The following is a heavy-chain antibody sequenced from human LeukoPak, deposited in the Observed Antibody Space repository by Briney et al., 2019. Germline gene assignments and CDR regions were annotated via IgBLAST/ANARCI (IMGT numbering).Heavy chain of an antibody. Sequence: GSLRLSCAASQFTLGDYYMTWIRQAPGKGLEWVSYITNSGRTTYYADPVKGRFTISRDNAKNSLYLQMNSLRADDTAVYYCARDLRNKGMDVWGQGTTVTVSS. J-gene: IGHJ6*02. CDR2: ITNSGRTT. V-gene: IGHV3-11*01. CDR1: QFTLGDYY. D-gene: IGHD2/OR15-2a*01. CDR3: ARDLRNKGMDV.